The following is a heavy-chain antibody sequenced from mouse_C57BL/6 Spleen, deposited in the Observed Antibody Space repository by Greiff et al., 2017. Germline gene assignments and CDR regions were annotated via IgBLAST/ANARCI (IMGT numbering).Heavy chain of an antibody. Sequence: EVHLVESGGGLVKPGGSLKLSCAASGFTFSDYGMHWVRQAPEKGLEWVAYISSGSSTIYYADTLKGRFTISRDNAKNTLFLQMTSLRSEDTAMYYCARDSNYVAWFAYWGQGTLVTVSA. CDR2: ISSGSSTI. CDR1: GFTFSDYG. CDR3: ARDSNYVAWFAY. J-gene: IGHJ3*01. D-gene: IGHD2-5*01. V-gene: IGHV5-17*01.